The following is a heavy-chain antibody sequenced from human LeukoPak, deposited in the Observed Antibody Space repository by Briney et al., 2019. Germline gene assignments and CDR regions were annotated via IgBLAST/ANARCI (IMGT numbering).Heavy chain of an antibody. Sequence: GGSLRLSCAASGFTFSSSPMHWVRQAPGMGLEWVSVTSSDGSTKFYADSVKGRFIISRDNAENSLFLQLNGLRAEDTAVYYCVREASHVFDFWGQGTMVTVSS. J-gene: IGHJ3*01. CDR2: TSSDGSTK. CDR3: VREASHVFDF. CDR1: GFTFSSSP. V-gene: IGHV3-30-3*01.